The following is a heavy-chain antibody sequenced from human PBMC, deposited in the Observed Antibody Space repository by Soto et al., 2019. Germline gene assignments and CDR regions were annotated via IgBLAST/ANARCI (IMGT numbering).Heavy chain of an antibody. CDR2: IYYSGST. CDR1: GGSISSGGYY. Sequence: QMQLQESGPGLVKPSQTLSLTCTVSGGSISSGGYYWSWIRQHPGKGLEWIGYIYYSGSTYYNPSLKSRVTISVDTSKNQFSLKLSSVTAADTAVYYCARGRHYYDSSGYILLDAFDIWGQGTMVTVSS. D-gene: IGHD3-22*01. V-gene: IGHV4-31*03. J-gene: IGHJ3*02. CDR3: ARGRHYYDSSGYILLDAFDI.